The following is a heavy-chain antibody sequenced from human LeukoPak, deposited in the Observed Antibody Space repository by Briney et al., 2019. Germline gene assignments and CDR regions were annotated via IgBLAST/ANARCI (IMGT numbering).Heavy chain of an antibody. CDR1: GGTFSSYA. CDR2: IIPIFGTA. CDR3: ARNTATITTPFDY. D-gene: IGHD4-11*01. Sequence: SVKVSCKASGGTFSSYAISWVRQAPGQGLEWMGRIIPIFGTANYAQKFQGRVTITRNTSISTAYMELSSLRSEDTAVYYCARNTATITTPFDYWGQGTLVTVSS. V-gene: IGHV1-69*05. J-gene: IGHJ4*02.